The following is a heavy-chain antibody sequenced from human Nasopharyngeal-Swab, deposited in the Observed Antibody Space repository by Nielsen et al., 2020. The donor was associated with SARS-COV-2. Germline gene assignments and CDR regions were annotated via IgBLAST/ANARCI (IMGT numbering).Heavy chain of an antibody. CDR3: ASGLNWFPFDY. Sequence: RQAPGKGLEWIGYIYYSGSTNYNPSLKSRVTISVDTSKNRFSLKLSSVTAADTAVYYCASGLNWFPFDYWGQGTLVTVSS. J-gene: IGHJ4*02. D-gene: IGHD3-9*01. CDR2: IYYSGST. V-gene: IGHV4-59*01.